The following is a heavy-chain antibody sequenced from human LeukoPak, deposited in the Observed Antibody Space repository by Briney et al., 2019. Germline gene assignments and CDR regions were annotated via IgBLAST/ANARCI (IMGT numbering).Heavy chain of an antibody. Sequence: ASVKVSCKASGYTFTNNYMRWVRQAPGQGLEWMGIINPGGDSTNYAQKFQGRVTMTRDTSTSTVYMELSSLRSEDTAVYYCARASSSWYPFDYWGQGTLVTVSS. CDR3: ARASSSWYPFDY. CDR1: GYTFTNNY. V-gene: IGHV1-46*01. D-gene: IGHD6-13*01. CDR2: INPGGDST. J-gene: IGHJ4*02.